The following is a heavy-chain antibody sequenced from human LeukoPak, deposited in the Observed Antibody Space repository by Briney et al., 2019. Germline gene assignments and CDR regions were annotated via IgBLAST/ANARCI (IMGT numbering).Heavy chain of an antibody. CDR2: INSDGFSI. V-gene: IGHV3-74*01. D-gene: IGHD3-16*01. J-gene: IGHJ3*02. CDR1: GFTFSAYW. CDR3: ARFYGGSALDN. Sequence: GGSLRLPCAASGFTFSAYWMHWVRQAPGTGLVRASRINSDGFSIAYADSVKGRFTISRDNAKNTLYLHMNSLRAEDTAVYYCARFYGGSALDNWGQGTMVTVSS.